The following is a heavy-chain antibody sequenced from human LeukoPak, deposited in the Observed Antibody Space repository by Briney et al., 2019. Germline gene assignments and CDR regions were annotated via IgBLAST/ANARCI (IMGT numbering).Heavy chain of an antibody. CDR2: ISAYNGNT. CDR3: ARAFGSYGENWFDP. CDR1: GYTFTSYG. J-gene: IGHJ5*02. Sequence: ASVKVSCKASGYTFTSYGISWVRQAPGQGLEWMGWISAYNGNTNYAQKLQGRVTMTTDTYTSTAYMELRSLRSDDTAVYYCARAFGSYGENWFDPWGQGTLVTVSS. D-gene: IGHD1-26*01. V-gene: IGHV1-18*01.